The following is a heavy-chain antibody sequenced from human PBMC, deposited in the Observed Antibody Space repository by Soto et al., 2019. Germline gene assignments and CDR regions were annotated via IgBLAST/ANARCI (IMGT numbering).Heavy chain of an antibody. D-gene: IGHD6-13*01. J-gene: IGHJ5*02. CDR3: AIAAAGFNWFDP. Sequence: QLQLQESGPGLVKPSETLSLTCTVSGGSISSSSYYWGWIRQPPGKGLEWIGSIYYSGSTYYNPSLKSRVTISVDTSKNQFSLKLSSVTAADTAVYYCAIAAAGFNWFDPWGQGTLVTVSS. CDR1: GGSISSSSYY. V-gene: IGHV4-39*01. CDR2: IYYSGST.